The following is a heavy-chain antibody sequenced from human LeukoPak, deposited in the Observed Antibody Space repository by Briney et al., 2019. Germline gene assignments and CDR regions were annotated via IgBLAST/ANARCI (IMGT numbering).Heavy chain of an antibody. D-gene: IGHD3-22*01. V-gene: IGHV1-69*06. J-gene: IGHJ4*02. CDR2: IIPIFGTA. CDR1: GGTFSSYA. Sequence: SVKVSCKASGGTFSSYAISWVRQAPGQGHEWMGRIIPIFGTANYAQKFQGRVTITADKSTSTAYMELSSLRSEDTAVYYCARGPRLTYYYDSSGYYLDYWGQGTLVTVSS. CDR3: ARGPRLTYYYDSSGYYLDY.